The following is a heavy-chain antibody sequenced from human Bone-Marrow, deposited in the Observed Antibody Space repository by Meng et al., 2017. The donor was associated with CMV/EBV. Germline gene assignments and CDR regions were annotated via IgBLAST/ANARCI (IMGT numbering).Heavy chain of an antibody. CDR3: ARYDFWSGYFPY. CDR1: GFTVSSNY. V-gene: IGHV3-7*01. Sequence: GESLKISCAASGFTVSSNYMSWVRQAPGKGLEWVANIKQDGSEKYYVDSVKGRFTISRDNAKNSLYLQMNSLRAEDTAVYYCARYDFWSGYFPYWGQGKLVNVSS. J-gene: IGHJ4*02. CDR2: IKQDGSEK. D-gene: IGHD3-3*01.